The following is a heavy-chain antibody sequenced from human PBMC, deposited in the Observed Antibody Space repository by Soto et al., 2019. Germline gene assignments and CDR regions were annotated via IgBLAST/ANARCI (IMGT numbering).Heavy chain of an antibody. CDR2: IHYSGGT. D-gene: IGHD3-22*01. CDR1: GGSISRYY. Sequence: PSETLSLTCTVSGGSISRYYWSWIRQPPGKGLEWIGYIHYSGGTNYNPSLKSRVTISVDTSKNQLSLKLTSVTAADTAVYYCARNYYDSSGYYYVTDYWGQGTLVTVSS. J-gene: IGHJ4*02. V-gene: IGHV4-59*01. CDR3: ARNYYDSSGYYYVTDY.